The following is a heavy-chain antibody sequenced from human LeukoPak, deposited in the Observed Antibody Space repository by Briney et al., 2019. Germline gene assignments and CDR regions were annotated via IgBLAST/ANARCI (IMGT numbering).Heavy chain of an antibody. V-gene: IGHV3-13*01. CDR3: ARGRLNPLGAFDI. J-gene: IGHJ3*02. Sequence: GGSLRLSCAASGFTFSSYDMHWVRQATGKGLKWVSAIGTAGDTYYPGSVKGRFTISRENAKNSLYLQMNSLRAGDTAVYYCARGRLNPLGAFDIWGQGTMVTVSS. CDR1: GFTFSSYD. CDR2: IGTAGDT. D-gene: IGHD5/OR15-5a*01.